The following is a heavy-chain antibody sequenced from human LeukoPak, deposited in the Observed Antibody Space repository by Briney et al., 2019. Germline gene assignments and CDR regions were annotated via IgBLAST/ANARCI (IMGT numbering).Heavy chain of an antibody. D-gene: IGHD6-19*01. V-gene: IGHV3-7*03. CDR3: AKGRDQYSSGWFN. CDR2: INQDGSEK. J-gene: IGHJ4*02. CDR1: GFTFTGYW. Sequence: GGSLRLSCAATGFTFTGYWMTWVRQAPGKGLEWVANINQDGSEKHYLGSVKGRFTISRDNSKNTLYLQMNSLRAEDTAVYYCAKGRDQYSSGWFNWGQGTLVTVSS.